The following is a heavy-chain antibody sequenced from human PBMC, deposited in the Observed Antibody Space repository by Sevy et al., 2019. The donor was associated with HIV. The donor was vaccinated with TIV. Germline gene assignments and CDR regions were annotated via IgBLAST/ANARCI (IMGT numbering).Heavy chain of an antibody. V-gene: IGHV3-30*18. CDR1: GFIFNNYD. CDR2: VSYDGADK. D-gene: IGHD2-15*01. J-gene: IGHJ4*02. CDR3: AKDMVDCSGGTCYSGAVSPFES. Sequence: GGSLRLSCAASGFIFNNYDMYWIRQAPGKGLEWVATVSYDGADKDYADIVKGRFTIPRESSRRMLYLQMSSLRPEDTGVYFCAKDMVDCSGGTCYSGAVSPFESWGQGTLVTVSS.